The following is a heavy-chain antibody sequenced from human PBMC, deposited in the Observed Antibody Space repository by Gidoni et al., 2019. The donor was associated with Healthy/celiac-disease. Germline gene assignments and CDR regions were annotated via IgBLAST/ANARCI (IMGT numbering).Heavy chain of an antibody. CDR3: ATILGAVRQLERREYYYYYYGMDV. J-gene: IGHJ6*02. CDR1: GYTLPELS. Sequence: QVKLVQSGAEVKKPGASVKVSCKVSGYTLPELSLHWVRKAPGKGLEWMGGFDPEDGETIYAQKFQGRVTMTEDTSTDTAYMELSSLRSEDTAVYYCATILGAVRQLERREYYYYYYGMDVWGQGTTVTVSS. CDR2: FDPEDGET. D-gene: IGHD1-1*01. V-gene: IGHV1-24*01.